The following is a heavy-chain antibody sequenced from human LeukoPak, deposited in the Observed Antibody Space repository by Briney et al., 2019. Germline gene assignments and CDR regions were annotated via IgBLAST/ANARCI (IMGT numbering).Heavy chain of an antibody. CDR2: ISSSSSYI. J-gene: IGHJ4*02. D-gene: IGHD3-3*01. CDR1: GFTFCSYS. CDR3: ARGRPSSYYDFWSGYYNDY. Sequence: PGGSLRLSCAASGFTFCSYSMNWVRQAPVKGLEWVSSISSSSSYIYYADSVKGRFTISRDNAKNSLYLQMNSLRAEDTAVYYCARGRPSSYYDFWSGYYNDYWGQGTLVTVSS. V-gene: IGHV3-21*01.